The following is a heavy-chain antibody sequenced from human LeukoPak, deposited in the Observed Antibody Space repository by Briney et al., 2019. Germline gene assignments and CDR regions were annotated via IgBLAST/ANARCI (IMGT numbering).Heavy chain of an antibody. J-gene: IGHJ4*02. V-gene: IGHV4-59*01. CDR3: ARVKGRGYNFDY. D-gene: IGHD5-24*01. Sequence: PSETLSLTCTVSGGSISNYYWSWIRQPPGKELEWIGYIYYIGSTNYNPSLKRRVTISVDTSKNQFSLKLSSVTAADTAVYYCARVKGRGYNFDYWGQGTLVTVSS. CDR2: IYYIGST. CDR1: GGSISNYY.